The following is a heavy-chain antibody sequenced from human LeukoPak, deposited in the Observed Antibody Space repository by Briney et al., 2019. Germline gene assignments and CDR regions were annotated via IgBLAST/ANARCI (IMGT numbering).Heavy chain of an antibody. D-gene: IGHD2-2*01. CDR3: ARLVVPPGNRGWYYEY. J-gene: IGHJ4*02. CDR1: GFTFSNYW. V-gene: IGHV3-7*03. CDR2: INQRGSEK. Sequence: GGSLSLSCAASGFTFSNYWMSWVRQGPGEGLEWVANINQRGSEKYYVDSVKGRFTISRDNAKNSLDLQMNSLRVEDTAIYYCARLVVPPGNRGWYYEYWGQGTLVTVSS.